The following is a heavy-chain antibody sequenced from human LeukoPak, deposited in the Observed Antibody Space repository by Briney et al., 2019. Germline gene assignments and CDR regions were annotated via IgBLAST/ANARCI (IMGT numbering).Heavy chain of an antibody. V-gene: IGHV3-74*01. CDR2: IKSDGSST. D-gene: IGHD3-16*01. CDR3: ARDKGDGYFDY. Sequence: GGSLRLSCAASGFTFSSYWMHWVRQAPGKGLVWVSHIKSDGSSTSYADSVKGRFTISRDNAKNTLYLQMNSLRAEDTAVYYCARDKGDGYFDYWGQGTLVTVSS. CDR1: GFTFSSYW. J-gene: IGHJ4*02.